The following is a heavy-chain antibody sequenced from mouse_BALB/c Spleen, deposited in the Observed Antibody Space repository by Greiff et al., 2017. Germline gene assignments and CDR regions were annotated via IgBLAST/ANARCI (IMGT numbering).Heavy chain of an antibody. V-gene: IGHV1-7*01. J-gene: IGHJ2*01. CDR2: INPSTGYT. D-gene: IGHD1-1*01. CDR1: GYTFTSYW. Sequence: QVQLQQSGAELAKPGASVKMSCKASGYTFTSYWMHWVKQRPGQGLEWIGYINPSTGYTEYNQKFKDKATLTADKSSSTAYMQLSSLTSEDSAVYYCARMDYGSSYYFDYWGQGTTLTVSS. CDR3: ARMDYGSSYYFDY.